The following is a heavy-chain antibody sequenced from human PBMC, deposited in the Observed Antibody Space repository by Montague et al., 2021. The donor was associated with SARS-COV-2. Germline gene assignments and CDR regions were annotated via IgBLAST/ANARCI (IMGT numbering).Heavy chain of an antibody. CDR3: ATQEDPSGWIPGPFDF. D-gene: IGHD6-19*01. CDR1: GGSINSFY. J-gene: IGHJ4*02. V-gene: IGHV4-59*08. CDR2: VYYTGGT. Sequence: SETLSLTCSISGGSINSFYWNWIRQSPGKGLEWIGYVYYTGGTNYNPSLKSRVFISVDTSKNQLSLTLTSVTAADTAVYYCATQEDPSGWIPGPFDFWGQGTLLSVSS.